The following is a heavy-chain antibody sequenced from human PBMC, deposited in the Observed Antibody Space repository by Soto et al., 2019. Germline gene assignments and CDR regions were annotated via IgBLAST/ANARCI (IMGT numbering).Heavy chain of an antibody. CDR1: GYTFTGYY. V-gene: IGHV1-2*04. D-gene: IGHD2-2*01. Sequence: QVQLVQSVAEVKKPGASVKVSCKASGYTFTGYYMHWVRQAPGQGLEWMGWINPNSGGTNYAQKFQGWVTMTRDTSISTAYMELSRLRSDDTAVYYCARDGCSSTSCYQNTGYYYGMDVWGQGTTVTVSS. CDR3: ARDGCSSTSCYQNTGYYYGMDV. J-gene: IGHJ6*02. CDR2: INPNSGGT.